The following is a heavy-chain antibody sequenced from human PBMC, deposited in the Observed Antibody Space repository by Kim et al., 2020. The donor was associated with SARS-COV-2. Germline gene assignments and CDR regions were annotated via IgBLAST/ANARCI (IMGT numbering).Heavy chain of an antibody. CDR2: ISSSGSTI. CDR3: ARDLIAVADEWEYYYGMDV. D-gene: IGHD6-19*01. J-gene: IGHJ6*02. Sequence: GGSLRLSCAASGFTFSSYEMNWVRQAPGKGLEWVSYISSSGSTIYYADSVKGRFTISRDNAKNSLYLQMNSLRAEDTAVYYCARDLIAVADEWEYYYGMDVWGQGTTVTVSS. V-gene: IGHV3-48*03. CDR1: GFTFSSYE.